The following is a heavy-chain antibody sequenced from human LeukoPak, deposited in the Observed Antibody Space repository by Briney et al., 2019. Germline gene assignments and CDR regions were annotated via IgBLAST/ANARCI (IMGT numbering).Heavy chain of an antibody. CDR3: ARDALVYDFWGPTYNWFDP. V-gene: IGHV1-3*01. CDR1: GYTFTSYA. D-gene: IGHD3-3*01. CDR2: INAGNGNT. J-gene: IGHJ5*02. Sequence: GASVKVSCKASGYTFTSYAMHWVRQAPGQRLEWMGWINAGNGNTKYSQKFQGRVTITRDTSASTAYMELSSLRSEDTAVYYCARDALVYDFWGPTYNWFDPWGQGTLVTVSS.